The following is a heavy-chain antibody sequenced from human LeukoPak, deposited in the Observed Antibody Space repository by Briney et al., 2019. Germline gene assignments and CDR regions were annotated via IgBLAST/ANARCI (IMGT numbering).Heavy chain of an antibody. J-gene: IGHJ5*02. CDR1: GGSISSGGYY. V-gene: IGHV4-31*03. Sequence: SETLSLTCTVSGGSISSGGYYWSWIRQHPGKGLGWIGYIYYSGSTYCNPSLKSRVTISVDTSKNQFSLKLSSVTAADTAVYYCARSPVVPAAIDWFDPWGQGTLVTVSS. D-gene: IGHD2-2*01. CDR2: IYYSGST. CDR3: ARSPVVPAAIDWFDP.